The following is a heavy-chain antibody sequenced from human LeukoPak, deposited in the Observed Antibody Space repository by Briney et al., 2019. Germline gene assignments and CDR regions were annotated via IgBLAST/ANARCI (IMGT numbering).Heavy chain of an antibody. CDR3: ARQGSGWDYYYYYMDV. J-gene: IGHJ6*03. D-gene: IGHD6-19*01. CDR1: GGSISSYY. V-gene: IGHV4-4*07. CDR2: IYTSGST. Sequence: PSETLSLTCTVSGGSISSYYWSWIRQPAGKGLEWIGRIYTSGSTNYNPSLKSRVTMSVDTSKNQFSLKLSSVTAADTAVYYCARQGSGWDYYYYYMDVWGKGTTVTVSS.